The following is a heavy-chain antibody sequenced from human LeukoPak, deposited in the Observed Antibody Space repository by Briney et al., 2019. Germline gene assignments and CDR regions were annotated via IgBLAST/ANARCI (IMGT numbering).Heavy chain of an antibody. V-gene: IGHV4-30-2*05. CDR2: IYHSGST. CDR1: GGSISSGGYS. CDR3: ARDTHYYDSSGSV. D-gene: IGHD3-22*01. Sequence: PSETLSLTCAVSGGSISSGGYSWSWIRQPPGKGLEWIGYIYHSGSTYYNPSLKSRVTISVDTSKNQFSLKLSSVTAADTAVYYCARDTHYYDSSGSVWGQGTLVTVSS. J-gene: IGHJ4*02.